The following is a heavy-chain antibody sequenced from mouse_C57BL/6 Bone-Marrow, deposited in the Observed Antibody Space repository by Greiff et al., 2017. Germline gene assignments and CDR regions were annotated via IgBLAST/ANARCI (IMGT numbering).Heavy chain of an antibody. Sequence: QVQLRQSGAELMKPGASVKLSCKATGYTFTGYWIEWVKQRPGHGLEWIGEILPGSGSTNYNEKFKGKATFTADTSSSTAYMQLSSLTTEDSAFYYCASGGRYDGCYEGFAYWGQETLVTVSA. CDR3: ASGGRYDGCYEGFAY. CDR2: ILPGSGST. CDR1: GYTFTGYW. J-gene: IGHJ3*01. V-gene: IGHV1-9*01. D-gene: IGHD2-3*01.